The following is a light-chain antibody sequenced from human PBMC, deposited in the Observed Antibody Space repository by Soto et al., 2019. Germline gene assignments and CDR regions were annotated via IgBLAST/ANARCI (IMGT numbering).Light chain of an antibody. CDR2: GAS. CDR1: QSVSSN. Sequence: EIVMTQSPATLPVSPGERATLSCRASQSVSSNLAWYQQKPGQAPRFLIYGASTRATGIPARFSGSGSGTEFTLTISSLQSEDFAVYYCQQYNNWPPWTFGQGTKV. V-gene: IGKV3-15*01. CDR3: QQYNNWPPWT. J-gene: IGKJ1*01.